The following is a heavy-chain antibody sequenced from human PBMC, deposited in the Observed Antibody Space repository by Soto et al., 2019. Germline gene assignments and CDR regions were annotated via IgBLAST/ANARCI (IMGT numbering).Heavy chain of an antibody. Sequence: LRLSCAASGFTFSSYAMSWVRQAPGKGLEWVSAISGSRGSTYYADSVKGRFTISRDNSKNALYLQMNRLRAEDTAVYYCARTALGDFWSGYYLDYWGQGTLVTVSS. D-gene: IGHD3-3*01. CDR1: GFTFSSYA. V-gene: IGHV3-23*01. CDR2: ISGSRGST. CDR3: ARTALGDFWSGYYLDY. J-gene: IGHJ4*02.